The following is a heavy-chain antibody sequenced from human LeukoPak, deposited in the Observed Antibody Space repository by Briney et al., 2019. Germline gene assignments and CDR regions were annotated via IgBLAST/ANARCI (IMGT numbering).Heavy chain of an antibody. J-gene: IGHJ6*03. D-gene: IGHD4-11*01. V-gene: IGHV3-21*01. CDR2: ISSGSSSI. Sequence: GGSLRLSCAASGFSLTAFGVNWVRQAPGKGLEWVSSISSGSSSIYYADSVKGRFTISRDNAANSLYLQMNSLRAEDTAVYYCARVTNYFYYMDVWGKGSSVTVSS. CDR1: GFSLTAFG. CDR3: ARVTNYFYYMDV.